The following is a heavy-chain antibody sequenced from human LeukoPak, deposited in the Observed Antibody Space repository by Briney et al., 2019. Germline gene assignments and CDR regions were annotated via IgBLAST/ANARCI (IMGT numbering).Heavy chain of an antibody. CDR2: ISSSGSTT. J-gene: IGHJ4*02. CDR1: GFTFSTYW. V-gene: IGHV3-48*01. D-gene: IGHD2-2*01. Sequence: GPLRLSCAASGFTFSTYWMSWVRQAPGKGLGWVPYISSSGSTTYYADSVKGRFTISRDNAKNSLYLQMNSLRVEDTAVFYCAVRGEILVIPATYMFDYWGQGTLVTVSS. CDR3: AVRGEILVIPATYMFDY.